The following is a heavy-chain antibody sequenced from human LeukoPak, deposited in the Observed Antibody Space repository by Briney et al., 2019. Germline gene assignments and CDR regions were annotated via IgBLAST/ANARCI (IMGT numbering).Heavy chain of an antibody. CDR3: VVSPNQDFYDC. CDR2: ISGSGST. Sequence: PSETLSLTCSVSGVSMNSHYLNWIRQPPGKGLEWIGFISGSGSTNYNPSLMSRVTMSLETSKRQFSLKLRSVTAADTAVYYCVVSPNQDFYDCWGQGTLVTVSS. V-gene: IGHV4-4*09. CDR1: GVSMNSHY. J-gene: IGHJ4*02.